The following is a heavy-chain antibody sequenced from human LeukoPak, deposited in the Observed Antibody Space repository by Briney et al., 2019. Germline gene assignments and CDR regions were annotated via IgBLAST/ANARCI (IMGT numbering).Heavy chain of an antibody. V-gene: IGHV3-53*01. CDR3: ARDTDYGDYFDGMDV. Sequence: GGSLRLSCAASGFTVSDYYMSWVRQALGKGLEWVSVVYSGGNTYYADSVKGRFTISRDNSKNTLCLQMNSLRAEDTAVYFCARDTDYGDYFDGMDVWGQGTTVTVSS. D-gene: IGHD4-17*01. J-gene: IGHJ6*02. CDR1: GFTVSDYY. CDR2: VYSGGNT.